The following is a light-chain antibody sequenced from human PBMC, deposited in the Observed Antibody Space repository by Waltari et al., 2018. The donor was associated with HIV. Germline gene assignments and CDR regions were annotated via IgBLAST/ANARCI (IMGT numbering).Light chain of an antibody. Sequence: ETVMTQTPATLSVSPGERATLSCRASQSVGSYLAWYQQQPGQAPRLLIYGASTRATGIPARCSGSGSGTEFTLTISSLQSEDFAVYYCQQYNNWPPLTFGGGTKVEIK. CDR1: QSVGSY. CDR3: QQYNNWPPLT. CDR2: GAS. J-gene: IGKJ4*01. V-gene: IGKV3-15*01.